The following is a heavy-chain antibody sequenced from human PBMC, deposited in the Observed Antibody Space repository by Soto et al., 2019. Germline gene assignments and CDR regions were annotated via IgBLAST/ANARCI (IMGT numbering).Heavy chain of an antibody. CDR3: AAASGYNWNYPGYYYGMDV. Sequence: SVKVSCKAPVFTFTRSAVQLVRQARGQRLEWIGWIVVGGGNTNYAQKFQERVTITRGMSTSTAYMELSSLRSEDTAVYYCAAASGYNWNYPGYYYGMDVWGQGTTVTVSS. V-gene: IGHV1-58*01. D-gene: IGHD1-7*01. CDR2: IVVGGGNT. J-gene: IGHJ6*02. CDR1: VFTFTRSA.